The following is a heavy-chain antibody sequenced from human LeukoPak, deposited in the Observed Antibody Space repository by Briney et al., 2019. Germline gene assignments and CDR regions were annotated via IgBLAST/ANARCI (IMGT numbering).Heavy chain of an antibody. D-gene: IGHD3-22*01. CDR1: GYTFTGYY. J-gene: IGHJ6*03. CDR2: INPNSGGT. Sequence: ASVKVSCKASGYTFTGYYMHWVRQAPGQGLEWMGWINPNSGGTNYAQKFQGRVTMTRDTSISTAYMELSRLRSDDTAVYYCARDGTHYYDSSGWGGRSYYYYMDVWGKGTTVTISS. CDR3: ARDGTHYYDSSGWGGRSYYYYMDV. V-gene: IGHV1-2*02.